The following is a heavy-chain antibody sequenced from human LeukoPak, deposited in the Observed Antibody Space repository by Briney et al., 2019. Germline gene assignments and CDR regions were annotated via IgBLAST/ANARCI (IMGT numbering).Heavy chain of an antibody. CDR2: INPSGGST. CDR3: ARRIAVAGTLWFDP. CDR1: GYTFTSYY. Sequence: ASVKVSCKASGYTFTSYYIYWVRQAPGQGLEWMGVINPSGGSTNYAQKFQGRVTMTRDTSTSTVYMELSSLGSEDTAVYYCARRIAVAGTLWFDPWGQGTLVTVSS. J-gene: IGHJ5*02. D-gene: IGHD6-19*01. V-gene: IGHV1-46*01.